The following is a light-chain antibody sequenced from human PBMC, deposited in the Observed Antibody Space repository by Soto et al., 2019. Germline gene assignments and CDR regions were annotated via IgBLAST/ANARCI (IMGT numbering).Light chain of an antibody. Sequence: DIQMTQSPSTLSASVGDRVTITCRASQSITTWLGWYQQKPGKAPKFLIYKATNLQSGVPSRLSGSGSGTEFSLTISSLQPEDFAIYYCQQYNDYQYTFGQGTKLEIK. V-gene: IGKV1-5*03. CDR2: KAT. J-gene: IGKJ2*01. CDR3: QQYNDYQYT. CDR1: QSITTW.